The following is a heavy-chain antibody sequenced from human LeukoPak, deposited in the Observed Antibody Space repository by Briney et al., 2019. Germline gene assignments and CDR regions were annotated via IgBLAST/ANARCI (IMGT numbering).Heavy chain of an antibody. V-gene: IGHV3-30-3*01. CDR3: ARVKGGIAAAGNYFDY. CDR1: GFAFSSYA. CDR2: VSYDGGSK. J-gene: IGHJ4*02. Sequence: GGSLRLSCAASGFAFSSYAMHWVRQGPGKGLEWVALVSYDGGSKYYADSVRGRITISRDNSKNTLHLQMNSLRTEDTAVYYCARVKGGIAAAGNYFDYWGQGTLVTVSS. D-gene: IGHD6-13*01.